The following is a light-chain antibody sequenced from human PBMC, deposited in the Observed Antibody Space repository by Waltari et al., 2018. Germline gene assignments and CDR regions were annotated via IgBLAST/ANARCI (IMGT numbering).Light chain of an antibody. J-gene: IGKJ1*01. Sequence: IQLTQSPSCLSASVGDRVTITCRASQGISKYLAWYQQKPGKAPKVLNYAACTLQSGFPSRISGSVSGTDFHLTIRILLPEDFATYYCQLLNSYQWPFGQGFKVEIK. CDR2: AAC. CDR3: QLLNSYQWP. CDR1: QGISKY. V-gene: IGKV1-9*01.